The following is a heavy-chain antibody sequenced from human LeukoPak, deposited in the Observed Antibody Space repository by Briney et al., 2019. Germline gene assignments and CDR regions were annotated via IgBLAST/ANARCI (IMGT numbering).Heavy chain of an antibody. CDR3: ARDLNVDSSMFGH. D-gene: IGHD5-12*01. CDR2: LYSGGSI. Sequence: GGSLRLSCAGSGFIISRSHISWVRQAPGKGLQWVSSLYSGGSIHYADSVKGRFTISIDTSRNTVSLQMNSLRVEDTAVYYCARDLNVDSSMFGHWGQGTPVTVSS. J-gene: IGHJ5*02. CDR1: GFIISRSH. V-gene: IGHV3-53*01.